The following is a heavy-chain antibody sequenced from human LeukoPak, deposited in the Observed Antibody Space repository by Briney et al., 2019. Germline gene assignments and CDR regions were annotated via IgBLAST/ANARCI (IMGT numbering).Heavy chain of an antibody. CDR3: ARDPVGANGVFDY. CDR1: GYIFNSYG. D-gene: IGHD1-26*01. J-gene: IGHJ4*02. V-gene: IGHV1-18*01. CDR2: ISAFNGNT. Sequence: ASVKVSCKASGYIFNSYGISWVRQAPGQGLEWMGWISAFNGNTNYAQKFQGRVTMTTGTSTNTAYMGLRSLSSDDTAVYFCARDPVGANGVFDYWGQGTLVTVSS.